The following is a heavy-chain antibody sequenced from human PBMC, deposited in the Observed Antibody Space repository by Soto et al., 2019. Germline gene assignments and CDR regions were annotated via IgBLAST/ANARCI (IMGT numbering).Heavy chain of an antibody. D-gene: IGHD3-22*01. CDR3: AKLSYYYDSSGPTPFDY. Sequence: VGSLRLSCAASGFTFSSYAMSWVRQAPGKGLEWVSAISGSGGSTYYADSVKGRFTISRDNSKNTLYLQMNSLRVEDTAVYYCAKLSYYYDSSGPTPFDYWGQGTLVTVSS. V-gene: IGHV3-23*01. J-gene: IGHJ4*02. CDR1: GFTFSSYA. CDR2: ISGSGGST.